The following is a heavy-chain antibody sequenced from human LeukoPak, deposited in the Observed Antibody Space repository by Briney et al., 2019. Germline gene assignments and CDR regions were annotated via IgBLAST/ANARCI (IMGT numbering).Heavy chain of an antibody. D-gene: IGHD3-10*01. CDR1: GFTFSSYW. CDR3: ARDQVVRGHRVWFDP. Sequence: PGGSLRLSRAASGFTFSSYWMSWVRQAPGKGLEWVANIKQDGSDKYYVDSVKGRFTISRDNARNSLYLQMNSLRVDDTAVYYCARDQVVRGHRVWFDPWGQGTLVTVSS. V-gene: IGHV3-7*01. CDR2: IKQDGSDK. J-gene: IGHJ5*02.